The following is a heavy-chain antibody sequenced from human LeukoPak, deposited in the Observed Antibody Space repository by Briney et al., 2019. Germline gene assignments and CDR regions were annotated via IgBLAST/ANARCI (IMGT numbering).Heavy chain of an antibody. CDR2: IYPGDSDT. J-gene: IGHJ4*02. CDR3: ARHVEEGPFDY. CDR1: GYSFTSYW. D-gene: IGHD2-21*01. V-gene: IGHV5-51*01. Sequence: GESLKISCQGPGYSFTSYWIGWLRQMPGKGLEWMGIIYPGDSDTRYSPSFQGQVTISADKSITTAYLQWSSLKASDTAMYYCARHVEEGPFDYWGQGTLVTVSS.